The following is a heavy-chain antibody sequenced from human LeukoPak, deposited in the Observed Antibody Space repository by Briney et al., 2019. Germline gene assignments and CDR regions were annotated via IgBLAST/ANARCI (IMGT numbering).Heavy chain of an antibody. D-gene: IGHD6-19*01. Sequence: GSLRLSCAASGFTFSNAWMSWVRQAPGKGLEWVGHIKIKTDGGTADYAAPVKGRFTISRDDSKNTLFLQMNSLKTEDTAVYYCIRDRFSSGWYLDNWGQGTLVTVSS. J-gene: IGHJ4*02. CDR1: GFTFSNAW. CDR2: IKIKTDGGTA. V-gene: IGHV3-15*01. CDR3: IRDRFSSGWYLDN.